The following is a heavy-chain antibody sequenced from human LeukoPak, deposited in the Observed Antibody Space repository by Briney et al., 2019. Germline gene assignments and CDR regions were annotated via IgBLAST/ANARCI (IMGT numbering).Heavy chain of an antibody. Sequence: ASVKVSCKASGYTFTSYYMHWVRQAPGKGLEWMGGFDPENGETIYAQKFQGRVTMTEDTSTDTAYMELSSLRSEDTAVYYCATEKHVDIVATGEAFDIWGQGTMVTVSS. D-gene: IGHD5-12*01. CDR3: ATEKHVDIVATGEAFDI. V-gene: IGHV1-24*01. CDR1: GYTFTSYY. J-gene: IGHJ3*02. CDR2: FDPENGET.